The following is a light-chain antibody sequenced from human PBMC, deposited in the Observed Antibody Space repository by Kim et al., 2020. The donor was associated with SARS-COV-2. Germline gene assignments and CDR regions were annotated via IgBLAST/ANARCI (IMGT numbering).Light chain of an antibody. CDR3: QSYNRDNVI. CDR2: EDD. J-gene: IGLJ2*01. Sequence: GKTVTIACPRSSGSIDDNYVQWYQQRPGGVPTTVIYEDDQRPSGVSDRFSGSIDNSSSSASLTISGLRTEDEADYYCQSYNRDNVIFGGGTQLTVL. V-gene: IGLV6-57*03. CDR1: SGSIDDNY.